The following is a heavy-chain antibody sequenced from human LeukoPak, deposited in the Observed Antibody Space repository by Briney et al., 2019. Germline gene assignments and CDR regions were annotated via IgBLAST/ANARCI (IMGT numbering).Heavy chain of an antibody. V-gene: IGHV5-51*01. D-gene: IGHD1-1*01. Sequence: HGESLKISCQGSGYSFTSYWIGWVRQMPGKGLECMGIIYPGDSDTRYSPSFQGQVAISADKSISTAYLQWSSLKASDTAMYYCARHETGPYFDYWGQGTLVTVSS. J-gene: IGHJ4*02. CDR2: IYPGDSDT. CDR3: ARHETGPYFDY. CDR1: GYSFTSYW.